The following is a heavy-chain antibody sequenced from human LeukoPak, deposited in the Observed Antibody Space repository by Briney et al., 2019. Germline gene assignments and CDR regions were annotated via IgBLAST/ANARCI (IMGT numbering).Heavy chain of an antibody. D-gene: IGHD1-14*01. Sequence: NTSETLSPTCTVSDASISGHYLTWIRQPPGKGLEWIGYISYIGSTNYNPSLKSRVTISVDTSKNQFSLKLSSVTAADTAVYYCARDKISINAFDMWGQGTMVTVSS. CDR2: ISYIGST. V-gene: IGHV4-59*11. CDR3: ARDKISINAFDM. J-gene: IGHJ3*02. CDR1: DASISGHY.